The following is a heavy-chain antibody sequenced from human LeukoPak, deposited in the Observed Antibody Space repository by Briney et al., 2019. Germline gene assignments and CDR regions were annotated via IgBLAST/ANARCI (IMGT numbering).Heavy chain of an antibody. D-gene: IGHD6-13*01. CDR2: ISGSGGSA. V-gene: IGHV3-23*01. CDR3: AKDRYSSSWYSDY. Sequence: GGSLRLSCAASGFTFSSYAMSWVRQAPGKGLEWVSAISGSGGSAYYADSVKGRFTISRDNSKNTLYLQMNSLRAEDTAVYYCAKDRYSSSWYSDYWGQGTLVTVSS. J-gene: IGHJ4*02. CDR1: GFTFSSYA.